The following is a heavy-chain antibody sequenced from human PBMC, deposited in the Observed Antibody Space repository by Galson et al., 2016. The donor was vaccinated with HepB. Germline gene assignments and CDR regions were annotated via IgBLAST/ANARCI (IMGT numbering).Heavy chain of an antibody. CDR1: GYNFMYNG. CDR3: ARDGNHNDWDNMLDF. D-gene: IGHD1/OR15-1a*01. Sequence: SAKVSCKAPGYNFMYNGLRWLRQSPGQGLERMGWIRAHNTTTNLVHYAQKVQGRVTMTTETSTNTAYVELRSLRSDDTALYFCARDGNHNDWDNMLDFWGQGVLVTVSS. V-gene: IGHV1-18*01. CDR2: IRAHNTTT. J-gene: IGHJ4*02.